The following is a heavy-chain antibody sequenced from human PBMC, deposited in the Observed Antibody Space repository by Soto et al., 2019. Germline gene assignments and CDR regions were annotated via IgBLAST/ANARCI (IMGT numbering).Heavy chain of an antibody. J-gene: IGHJ3*02. V-gene: IGHV1-18*01. CDR2: ISAYNGNT. CDR1: GYTFTSYG. Sequence: GASVKVSCKASGYTFTSYGISWVRQAPGQGLEWMGWISAYNGNTNYAQKLQGRVTMTRDTSASTVYMELSSLRSEDTAVYYCARGDYYYDSPGAFDIWGQGTMVTVSS. D-gene: IGHD3-22*01. CDR3: ARGDYYYDSPGAFDI.